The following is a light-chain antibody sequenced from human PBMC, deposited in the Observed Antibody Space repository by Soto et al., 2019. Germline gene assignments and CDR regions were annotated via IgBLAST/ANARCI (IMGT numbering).Light chain of an antibody. J-gene: IGKJ4*01. CDR3: QQYNKWPLT. Sequence: EIVMTQSPATLSVSPGERATLSCRASQSVSSNLAWYQQKPGQAPRLLIYGASTRATGFPARFSGGGSGTEFTLTNSNLQSEDFAVYYCQQYNKWPLTFGGGTKVEIK. CDR1: QSVSSN. V-gene: IGKV3-15*01. CDR2: GAS.